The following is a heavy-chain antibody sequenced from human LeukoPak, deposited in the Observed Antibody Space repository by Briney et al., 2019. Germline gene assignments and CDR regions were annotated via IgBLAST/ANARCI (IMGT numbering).Heavy chain of an antibody. Sequence: ASVTVSCTASGYTFTSYGISWVRQAPGQGLEWMGWTSAYNGNTNYAQKLQGRVTMTTDTSTSTAYMELRSLRSDDTAVYYCARMSASTDDYGDFNFDYWGQGTLVTVSS. CDR3: ARMSASTDDYGDFNFDY. V-gene: IGHV1-18*01. CDR2: TSAYNGNT. D-gene: IGHD4-17*01. J-gene: IGHJ4*02. CDR1: GYTFTSYG.